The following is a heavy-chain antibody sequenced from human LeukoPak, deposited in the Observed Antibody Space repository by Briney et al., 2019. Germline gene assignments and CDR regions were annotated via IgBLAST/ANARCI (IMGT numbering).Heavy chain of an antibody. J-gene: IGHJ6*03. D-gene: IGHD3-3*01. Sequence: SETLSLTCTVSGYSISSGYYWGWIRQPPGKGLEWIGSIYHSGSTYYNPSLKSRVTISVDTSKNQFSLKLSSVTAADTAVYYCARAHYDFWSGYLYYMDVWGKGTTVTVSS. V-gene: IGHV4-38-2*02. CDR1: GYSISSGYY. CDR2: IYHSGST. CDR3: ARAHYDFWSGYLYYMDV.